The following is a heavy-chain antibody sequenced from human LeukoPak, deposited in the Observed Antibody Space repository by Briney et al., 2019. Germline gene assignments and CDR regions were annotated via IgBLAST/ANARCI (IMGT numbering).Heavy chain of an antibody. J-gene: IGHJ4*02. D-gene: IGHD3-10*01. CDR1: GASISSDY. CDR3: AGPGAGDLDY. CDR2: IYTSGRT. Sequence: SETLSLTCNVSGASISSDYWSWIRQPPGKGLEWIGYIYTSGRTKYNPSLKSRVTISVDTSKNHFSLKLSSVTAADTAVYYCAGPGAGDLDYWGQGTLVTVSS. V-gene: IGHV4-4*09.